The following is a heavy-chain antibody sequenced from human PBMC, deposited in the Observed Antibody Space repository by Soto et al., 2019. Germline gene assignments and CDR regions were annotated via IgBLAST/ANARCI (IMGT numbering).Heavy chain of an antibody. CDR1: GGTFSSYT. Sequence: QVQLVQSGAEVKKPGSSVKVSCKASGGTFSSYTISWVRQAPGQGLEWMGRIIPILGIANYAQKFQGRVTIPADKSTSTAYMELSSLRSEDTAVYYCARARCSSTSCYYYYYMDVWGKGTTVTVSS. CDR2: IIPILGIA. V-gene: IGHV1-69*02. J-gene: IGHJ6*03. D-gene: IGHD2-2*01. CDR3: ARARCSSTSCYYYYYMDV.